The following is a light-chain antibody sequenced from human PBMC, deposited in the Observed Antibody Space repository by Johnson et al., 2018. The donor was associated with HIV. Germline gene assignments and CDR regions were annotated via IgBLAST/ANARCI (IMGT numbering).Light chain of an antibody. CDR2: ENN. CDR1: SSNIGNNY. J-gene: IGLJ1*01. Sequence: SVLTQPPSVSAAPGQKVTISCSGSSSNIGNNYVSWYQQLPGTAPKLLIYENNKRPSGIPDRFSGSKYGTSVTMGITGLQTGDEADYYCGTWDSSLSVFYVCGTGTKGTVL. CDR3: GTWDSSLSVFYV. V-gene: IGLV1-51*01.